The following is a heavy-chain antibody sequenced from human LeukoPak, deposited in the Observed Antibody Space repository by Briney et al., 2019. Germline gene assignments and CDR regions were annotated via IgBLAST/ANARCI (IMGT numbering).Heavy chain of an antibody. CDR3: AREVYYDSSGYYYDY. CDR1: GFTFSSYA. J-gene: IGHJ4*02. V-gene: IGHV3-64*01. Sequence: GGSLRLSCAASGFTFSSYAMHWVRQAPGKGLEYVSAISNNGGRTYYANSVKGRFTISRDNSKNTLYLRMGSLRAEDMAVYYCAREVYYDSSGYYYDYWGQGTLVTVSS. CDR2: ISNNGGRT. D-gene: IGHD3-22*01.